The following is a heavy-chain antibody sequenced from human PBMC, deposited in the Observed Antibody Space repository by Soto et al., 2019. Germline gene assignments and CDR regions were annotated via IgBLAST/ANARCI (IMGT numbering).Heavy chain of an antibody. D-gene: IGHD3-16*01. CDR3: ARVVGLTMLTLYAFDI. Sequence: ASVKVSCKVSGHTLTELFVHWVRPAPGKGLDWVGGFDPEDDEPIYAQKFQGRVTMAEDTSTDTAYMELSSLTSEDTAIYYCARVVGLTMLTLYAFDIWGQGTLVTVSS. CDR1: GHTLTELF. V-gene: IGHV1-24*01. J-gene: IGHJ3*02. CDR2: FDPEDDEP.